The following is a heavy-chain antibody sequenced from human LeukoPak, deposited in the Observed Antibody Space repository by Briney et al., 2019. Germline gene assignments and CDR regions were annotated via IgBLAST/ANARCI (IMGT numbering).Heavy chain of an antibody. J-gene: IGHJ4*02. CDR2: INHSGST. CDR3: ARRRGFDY. V-gene: IGHV4-34*01. CDR1: GGSFSGYY. Sequence: PSENLSLTCAVYGGSFSGYYWSWIRKPPGKGLEWIGEINHSGSTNYNPSLKSRVTISVDTSKNQFSLKLSSVTAADTAVYYCARRRGFDYWGQGTLVTVSS.